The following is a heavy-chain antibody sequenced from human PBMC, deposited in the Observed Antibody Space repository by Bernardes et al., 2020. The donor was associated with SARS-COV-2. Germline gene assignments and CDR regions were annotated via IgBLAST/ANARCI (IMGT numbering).Heavy chain of an antibody. Sequence: SETLSLTCSVSGDSIRTSDYYWSWIRRPPGKALEWIGSRYRDGSTYYDPSLKSRVTISTDTSKNQFSLRLTSVTSTDTAVYFCARHVYSYDSTGGMDVWGEGTTVTVSS. CDR2: RYRDGST. D-gene: IGHD3-9*01. CDR1: GDSIRTSDYY. CDR3: ARHVYSYDSTGGMDV. J-gene: IGHJ6*01. V-gene: IGHV4-39*01.